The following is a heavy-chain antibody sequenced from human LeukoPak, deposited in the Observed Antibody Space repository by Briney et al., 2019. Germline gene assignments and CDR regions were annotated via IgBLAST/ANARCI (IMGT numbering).Heavy chain of an antibody. V-gene: IGHV3-23*01. Sequence: PGGSLRLSCAASGFTFSSYAMSWVRQAPGKGLEWVSAISGSGGSTYYADSVKGRFTISRENAKNSFYLQVNSLRAGDTAVYYCARGLWFGDISRAAFDIWGQGTMVVVSS. J-gene: IGHJ3*02. CDR1: GFTFSSYA. D-gene: IGHD3-10*01. CDR2: ISGSGGST. CDR3: ARGLWFGDISRAAFDI.